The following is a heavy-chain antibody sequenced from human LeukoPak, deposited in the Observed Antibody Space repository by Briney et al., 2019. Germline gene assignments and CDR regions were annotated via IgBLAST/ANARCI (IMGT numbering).Heavy chain of an antibody. D-gene: IGHD5-12*01. CDR1: GGSISSYY. CDR3: ARQMATKLDY. Sequence: SETLSLTCTVSGGSISSYYWSWIRQPPGKGLEWIGYIYYSGSTNYNPSLKSRVTISVDTSKNQFSLKLSSMTAADTAVYYCARQMATKLDYWGQGTLVTVSS. V-gene: IGHV4-59*08. J-gene: IGHJ4*02. CDR2: IYYSGST.